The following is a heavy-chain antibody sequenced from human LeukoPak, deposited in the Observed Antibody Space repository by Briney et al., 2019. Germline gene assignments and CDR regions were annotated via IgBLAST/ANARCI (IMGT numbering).Heavy chain of an antibody. V-gene: IGHV1-2*02. CDR1: GYTFTGYY. CDR3: ARAANLGYCSSTSCYKINNWFDP. CDR2: INPNSGGT. D-gene: IGHD2-2*02. Sequence: ASVKASCKASGYTFTGYYMHWVRQAPGQGLEWMGWINPNSGGTNYAQKFQGRDTMTRDTSISTAYMELSRLRSDDTAVYYCARAANLGYCSSTSCYKINNWFDPWGQGTLVTVSS. J-gene: IGHJ5*02.